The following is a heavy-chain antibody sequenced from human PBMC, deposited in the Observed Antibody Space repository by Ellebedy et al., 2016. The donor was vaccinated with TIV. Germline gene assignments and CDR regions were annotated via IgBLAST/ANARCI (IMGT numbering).Heavy chain of an antibody. CDR2: ISGYNGNT. CDR3: ARGRLQSIYSWFDP. J-gene: IGHJ5*02. D-gene: IGHD4-11*01. V-gene: IGHV1-18*04. CDR1: GYTFTSYG. Sequence: ASVKVSCKASGYTFTSYGISWVRQAPGQGLEWMGWISGYNGNTNYAEKFQGRVSMTTDTSTSTAYMELRSLRSDDTAVYFCARGRLQSIYSWFDPWGQGTLVTVSS.